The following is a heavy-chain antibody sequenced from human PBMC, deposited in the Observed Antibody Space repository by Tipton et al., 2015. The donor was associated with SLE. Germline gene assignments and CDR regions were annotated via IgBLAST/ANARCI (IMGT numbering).Heavy chain of an antibody. CDR1: GFTFSSYA. CDR3: ASSSGESSYSFDY. CDR2: ISYDGSNK. D-gene: IGHD3-22*01. Sequence: SLRLSCAASGFTFSSYAMNWVRQAPGKGLEWVAVISYDGSNKYYADSVKGRFTISRDNSKNTLYLQMNSLRAEDTAVYYCASSSGESSYSFDYWGQGTLVTVSS. V-gene: IGHV3-30*04. J-gene: IGHJ4*02.